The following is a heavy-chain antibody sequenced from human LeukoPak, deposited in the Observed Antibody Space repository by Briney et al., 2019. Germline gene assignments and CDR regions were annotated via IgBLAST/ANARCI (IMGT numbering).Heavy chain of an antibody. Sequence: SGGSLRLSCAASGFTSSSYWMSWVRQAPGKGLEWVANIKQDGSEKYYVDSVKGRFTISRDNAKNSLYLQMNSLRAEDTAVYYCASGLNIVATIPPGDYWGQGTLVTVSS. CDR2: IKQDGSEK. V-gene: IGHV3-7*01. CDR1: GFTSSSYW. CDR3: ASGLNIVATIPPGDY. D-gene: IGHD5-12*01. J-gene: IGHJ4*02.